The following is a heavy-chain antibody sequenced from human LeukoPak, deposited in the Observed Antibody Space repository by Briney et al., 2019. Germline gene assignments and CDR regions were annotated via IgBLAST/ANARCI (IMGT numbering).Heavy chain of an antibody. J-gene: IGHJ4*02. D-gene: IGHD1-26*01. CDR1: GFTFSSYA. V-gene: IGHV3-23*01. CDR3: AKGRNQWELLPEFDY. CDR2: ISGSGGST. Sequence: GGSLRLSCAASGFTFSSYAMSWVRQASGKGLEWVSAISGSGGSTYYADSVKGRFTISRDNSKNTLYLQMNSLRAEDMAVYYCAKGRNQWELLPEFDYWGQGTLVTVSS.